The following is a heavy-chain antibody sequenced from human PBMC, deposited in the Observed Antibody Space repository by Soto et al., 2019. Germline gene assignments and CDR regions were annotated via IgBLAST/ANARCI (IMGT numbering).Heavy chain of an antibody. Sequence: QVQLVPSGAEVKKPGASVNVSCTAAGYTFNSYDINWVRQATGQGLEWMGWMNPNSVNTGYAQKFQGRVNMTRNTSISTDYMELSNLSAEDTAGYYSTRERSGSSDYWGQGTLVTVSS. J-gene: IGHJ4*02. V-gene: IGHV1-8*01. D-gene: IGHD1-26*01. CDR1: GYTFNSYD. CDR2: MNPNSVNT. CDR3: TRERSGSSDY.